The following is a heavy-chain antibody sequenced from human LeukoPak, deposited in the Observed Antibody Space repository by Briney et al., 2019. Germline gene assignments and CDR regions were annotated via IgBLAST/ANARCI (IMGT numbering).Heavy chain of an antibody. CDR3: ARGRALRYFDWLSHPGAFDI. J-gene: IGHJ3*02. D-gene: IGHD3-9*01. CDR1: GFTFSSYA. CDR2: ISSNGGST. Sequence: GGSLRLSCAASGFTFSSYAMHWVRQAPGKGLEYVSAISSNGGSTYYANSVKGRFTISRDNSKNTLYLQMGSLGAEDMAVYYCARGRALRYFDWLSHPGAFDIWGQGTMVTVSS. V-gene: IGHV3-64*01.